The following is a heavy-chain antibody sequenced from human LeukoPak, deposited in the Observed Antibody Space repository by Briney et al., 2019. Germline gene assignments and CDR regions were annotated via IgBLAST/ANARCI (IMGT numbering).Heavy chain of an antibody. Sequence: SETLSLTCTVSGGSISSYYWSWIRHPPGKGLEWIGYIYYSGSTNYNPSLKSRVTISVDTSKNQFSLKLSSVTAADTAVYYCARGRTIFGSHWGQGTLVTVSS. CDR3: ARGRTIFGSH. D-gene: IGHD3-3*01. CDR1: GGSISSYY. V-gene: IGHV4-59*01. J-gene: IGHJ4*02. CDR2: IYYSGST.